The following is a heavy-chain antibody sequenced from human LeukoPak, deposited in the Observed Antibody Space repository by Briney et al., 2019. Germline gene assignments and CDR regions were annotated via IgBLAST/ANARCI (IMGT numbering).Heavy chain of an antibody. CDR3: ATLQWELLPYYFDY. Sequence: GGSLRLSCAASGFTFSSYSMNWVPQAPGKGLEWVSSISSSSSYIYYADSVKGRFTISRDNAKNSLYLQMNSLRAEDTAVYYCATLQWELLPYYFDYWGEGTLVTVSS. J-gene: IGHJ4*02. D-gene: IGHD1-26*01. CDR2: ISSSSSYI. CDR1: GFTFSSYS. V-gene: IGHV3-21*01.